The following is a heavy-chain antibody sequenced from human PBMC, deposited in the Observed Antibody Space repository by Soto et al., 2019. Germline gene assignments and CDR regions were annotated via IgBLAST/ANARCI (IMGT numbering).Heavy chain of an antibody. V-gene: IGHV1-8*01. D-gene: IGHD2-8*01. Sequence: VKVACNASGDTVTCYDFPSVRQATGEGVEWMGWMNHNSGNTGYAQKFHGTVTMTRKTSISTAYMELSSLRSEDTAVYHRPRTGGCTNGVCLLAGMDVWGQGTTPSVSS. CDR3: PRTGGCTNGVCLLAGMDV. J-gene: IGHJ6*02. CDR1: GDTVTCYD. CDR2: MNHNSGNT.